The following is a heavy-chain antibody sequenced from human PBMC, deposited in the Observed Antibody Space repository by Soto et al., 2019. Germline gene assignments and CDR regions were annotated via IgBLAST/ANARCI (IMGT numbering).Heavy chain of an antibody. CDR3: ASLAYSSRGGQFFDY. Sequence: QVQLQESGPGLVEPSQTLSLTCNVSGDSISSGGYHWSWIRQHPGKGLEWLVYIYYSGDTYYNPSRKSRVAISVHTSKKQVSLNLSSATAADTAVYYCASLAYSSRGGQFFDYWGQGVLVTVSS. V-gene: IGHV4-31*03. CDR2: IYYSGDT. CDR1: GDSISSGGYH. D-gene: IGHD6-13*01. J-gene: IGHJ4*02.